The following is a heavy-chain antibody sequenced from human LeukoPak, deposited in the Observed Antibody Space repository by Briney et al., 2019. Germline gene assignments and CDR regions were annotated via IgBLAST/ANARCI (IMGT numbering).Heavy chain of an antibody. CDR2: IKEDGSEK. CDR1: GFTFSSYW. V-gene: IGHV3-7*01. D-gene: IGHD2-15*01. Sequence: GGSLRLSCAASGFTFSSYWTSWVRQAPGKGLEWVANIKEDGSEKYSVDSVRGRFTISRDNAKNSLYLQMNSLRAEDTAVYYCARVGGSRYYYYGMDVWGQGTPVTVSS. CDR3: ARVGGSRYYYYGMDV. J-gene: IGHJ6*02.